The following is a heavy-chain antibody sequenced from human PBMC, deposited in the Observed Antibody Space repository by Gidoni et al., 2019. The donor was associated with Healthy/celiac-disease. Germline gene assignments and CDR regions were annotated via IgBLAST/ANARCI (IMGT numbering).Heavy chain of an antibody. CDR2: IRSKANSYAT. CDR1: GFTFSGSA. V-gene: IGHV3-73*01. Sequence: EVQLVESGGGLVQPGGSLKLSCAASGFTFSGSAMHWVRQASGKGLEWVGRIRSKANSYATAYAASVKGRFTISRDDSKNTAYLQMNSLKTEDTAVYYCTTSGSRAAPYYYYGMDVWGQGTTVTVSS. CDR3: TTSGSRAAPYYYYGMDV. J-gene: IGHJ6*02. D-gene: IGHD6-6*01.